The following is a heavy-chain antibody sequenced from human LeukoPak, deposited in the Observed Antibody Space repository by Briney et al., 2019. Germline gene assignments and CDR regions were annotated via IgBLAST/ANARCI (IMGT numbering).Heavy chain of an antibody. Sequence: SETLSLTCAVSGYSISSGYYWGWIRQPPGQGLEWIGSIYHSGSTYYNPSLKSRVTISVDTSKNQFSLKLSSVTAADTAVYYCARLDAFDIWGQGTMVTVSS. CDR2: IYHSGST. CDR1: GYSISSGYY. J-gene: IGHJ3*02. CDR3: ARLDAFDI. V-gene: IGHV4-38-2*01.